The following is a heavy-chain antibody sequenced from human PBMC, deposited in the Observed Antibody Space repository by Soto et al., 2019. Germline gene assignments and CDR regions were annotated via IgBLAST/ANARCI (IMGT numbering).Heavy chain of an antibody. CDR3: ARGLVTMGRGVIGY. CDR1: GYTFTSYA. V-gene: IGHV1-3*01. Sequence: QVQLVQSGAEVKKPGASVKVSCKASGYTFTSYAMHWVRQAPGQRLEWMGWINAGNGNTKYSQKFQGRVTITRDTAASTAYRELSSLRSEDTAVYYCARGLVTMGRGVIGYWGQGTLVTVSS. J-gene: IGHJ4*02. CDR2: INAGNGNT. D-gene: IGHD3-10*01.